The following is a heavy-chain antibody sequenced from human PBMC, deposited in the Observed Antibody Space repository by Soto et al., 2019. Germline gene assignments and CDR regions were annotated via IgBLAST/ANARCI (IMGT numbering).Heavy chain of an antibody. CDR3: ASPQGANLNYFYGMAV. V-gene: IGHV3-30-3*01. CDR2: IAYDGSNK. CDR1: GFTFSSFV. J-gene: IGHJ6*02. Sequence: QVQLVESGGGVVQPGRSLRLSYAASGFTFSSFVMHWVRQAPGKGLEWVAFIAYDGSNKHYADSVKGRFTISRDNSNNTLYLQMNSLRVEDTAVYYCASPQGANLNYFYGMAVWGQGTTVTVSS.